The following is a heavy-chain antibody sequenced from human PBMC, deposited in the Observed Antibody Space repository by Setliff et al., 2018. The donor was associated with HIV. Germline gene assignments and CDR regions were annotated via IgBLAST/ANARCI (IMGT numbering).Heavy chain of an antibody. D-gene: IGHD1-26*01. V-gene: IGHV4-61*09. Sequence: TLSLTCPVSGYSLSSGYYWTWIRQSAGKGLEWIGHIHITGNTDYNPSLKSRVTISLDTARNQFSLELTSVTATDTAVYYCARDRRDDYYLTAYFDSLGQGTVVTVSS. J-gene: IGHJ4*02. CDR3: ARDRRDDYYLTAYFDS. CDR2: IHITGNT. CDR1: GYSLSSGYY.